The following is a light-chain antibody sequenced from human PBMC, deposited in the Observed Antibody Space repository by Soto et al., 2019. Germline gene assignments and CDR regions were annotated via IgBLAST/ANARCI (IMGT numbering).Light chain of an antibody. CDR1: SSNIGSNP. CDR3: AAWDDSLRGRV. J-gene: IGLJ2*01. V-gene: IGLV1-44*01. CDR2: SDN. Sequence: QSVLTQPPSASGTPGQRVTISCSGSSSNIGSNPVSWYQQLPGTAPKSLIYSDNQRPSGVPDRISGSRSGTSASLAIRGLQSEDEAEYYCAAWDDSLRGRVFGGGTKLTVL.